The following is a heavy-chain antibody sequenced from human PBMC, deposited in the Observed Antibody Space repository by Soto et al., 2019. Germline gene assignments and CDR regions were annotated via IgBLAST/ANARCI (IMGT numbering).Heavy chain of an antibody. Sequence: GDSVKVSCKASGYSFTSYGIAWVRQAPGQGPEWMGWISPHNGRTNYAENVKGRVVMTTDISTNTIFLELRSLRSDDTAMYYCGRCRTDSYAMDVWGQGTTVTVSS. CDR2: ISPHNGRT. J-gene: IGHJ6*02. D-gene: IGHD2-8*02. CDR1: GYSFTSYG. V-gene: IGHV1-18*01. CDR3: GRCRTDSYAMDV.